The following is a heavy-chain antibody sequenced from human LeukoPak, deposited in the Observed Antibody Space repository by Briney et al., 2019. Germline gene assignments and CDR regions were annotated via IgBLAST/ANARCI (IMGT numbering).Heavy chain of an antibody. Sequence: GGSLRLSCAASGFTFSSYAMHWVRQAPGKGLEWVAVISYDGSNKYYADSVKGRFTISRDNSKNTLYLQMNSLRAEDTAVYYCARSHFSLLDYFDYWGQGTLVTVSS. CDR2: ISYDGSNK. J-gene: IGHJ4*02. D-gene: IGHD3-3*02. CDR1: GFTFSSYA. CDR3: ARSHFSLLDYFDY. V-gene: IGHV3-30-3*01.